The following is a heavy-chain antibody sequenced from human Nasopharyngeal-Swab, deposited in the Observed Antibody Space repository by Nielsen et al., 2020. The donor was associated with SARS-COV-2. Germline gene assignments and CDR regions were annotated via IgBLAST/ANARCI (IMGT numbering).Heavy chain of an antibody. CDR3: ARGSFWYDSSGYPAEGDAFDI. Sequence: SETLSLTCTVSGGSISSYYWSWIRQPPGKGLEWIGSIYYSGSTYYNPSLKSRVTISVDTSKNQFSLKLSSVTAADTAVYYCARGSFWYDSSGYPAEGDAFDIWGQGTMVTVSS. CDR1: GGSISSYY. V-gene: IGHV4-39*07. J-gene: IGHJ3*02. D-gene: IGHD3-22*01. CDR2: IYYSGST.